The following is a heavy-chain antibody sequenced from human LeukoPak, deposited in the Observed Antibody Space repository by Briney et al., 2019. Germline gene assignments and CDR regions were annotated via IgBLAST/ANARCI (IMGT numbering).Heavy chain of an antibody. CDR3: ARMTLAHYFDY. J-gene: IGHJ4*02. Sequence: SETLSLTCTVPGGSISSSYYWVWIRQPPGKGLEWIGSIYYRGTTYYTPSLKSRLTISVDTSKNQFSLKLSSVTATDTAVYYCARMTLAHYFDYWGQGTLVTVSS. CDR2: IYYRGTT. V-gene: IGHV4-39*01. CDR1: GGSISSSYY.